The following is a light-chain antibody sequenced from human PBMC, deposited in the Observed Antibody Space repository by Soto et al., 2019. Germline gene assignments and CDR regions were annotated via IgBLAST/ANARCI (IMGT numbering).Light chain of an antibody. J-gene: IGLJ1*01. Sequence: QSALTQPASVSGSPGQSITISCTGTSSDVGGYNYVSWYQQRPGKAPNFMIYDVSNRPSGVSNRFSGSKSGNTASLTISGLQAEDEADYYCCSYTTSNTRQIVFGTGTKVT. CDR3: CSYTTSNTRQIV. CDR2: DVS. CDR1: SSDVGGYNY. V-gene: IGLV2-14*01.